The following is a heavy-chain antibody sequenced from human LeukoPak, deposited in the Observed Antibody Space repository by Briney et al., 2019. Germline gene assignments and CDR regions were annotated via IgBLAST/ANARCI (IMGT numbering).Heavy chain of an antibody. CDR2: IYPGDSDT. Sequence: GGALQISCKGSGCIFTSYWIGWGRRMPGKGLEGMGIIYPGDSDTRYRPSFQGPVTISADKSITTAYLQWTSLKASDTAMYYCASHDSSGYYGMDVWGQGTTVTVSS. V-gene: IGHV5-51*01. J-gene: IGHJ6*02. CDR1: GCIFTSYW. CDR3: ASHDSSGYYGMDV. D-gene: IGHD3-22*01.